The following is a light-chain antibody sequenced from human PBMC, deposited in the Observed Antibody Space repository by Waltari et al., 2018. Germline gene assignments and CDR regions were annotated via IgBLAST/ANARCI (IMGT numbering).Light chain of an antibody. J-gene: IGLJ3*02. Sequence: SALTQPRSVSGSPGQSVTISCTGTTSDVGGYNYVSWYQHHPGKAPKLLIFDVTQRPSGVPARLSGSKSANPASLTISGLQAEDEADYYCCSFAGTYTWVFGGGTKVTVL. CDR2: DVT. CDR3: CSFAGTYTWV. V-gene: IGLV2-11*01. CDR1: TSDVGGYNY.